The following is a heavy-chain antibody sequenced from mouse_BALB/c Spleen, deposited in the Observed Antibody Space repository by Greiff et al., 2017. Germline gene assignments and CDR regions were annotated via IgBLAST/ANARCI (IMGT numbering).Heavy chain of an antibody. CDR2: ISSGGSYT. D-gene: IGHD1-1*02. Sequence: EVKVVESGGDLVKPGGSLKLSCAASGFTFSSYGMSWVPQTPDKRLEWVATISSGGSYTYYPDSVKGRFTISRDNAKNTLYLQMSSLKSEDTAMYYCAREGLGNFDYWGQGTTLTVSS. CDR3: AREGLGNFDY. CDR1: GFTFSSYG. V-gene: IGHV5-6*01. J-gene: IGHJ2*01.